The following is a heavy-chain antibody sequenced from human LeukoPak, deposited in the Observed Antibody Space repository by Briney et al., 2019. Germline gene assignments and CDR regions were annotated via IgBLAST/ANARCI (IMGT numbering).Heavy chain of an antibody. D-gene: IGHD3-22*01. CDR3: AKAHLLYYYDSSGYPAFDY. J-gene: IGHJ4*02. Sequence: GGSLRLSCAASGFTFSSYAMSWVRQAPGKGLEWVSAISGSGGSTYYADSVKGRFTISRDNSKNTLYLQMNSLRAEDTAVYYCAKAHLLYYYDSSGYPAFDYWGLGTLVTVSS. CDR1: GFTFSSYA. CDR2: ISGSGGST. V-gene: IGHV3-23*01.